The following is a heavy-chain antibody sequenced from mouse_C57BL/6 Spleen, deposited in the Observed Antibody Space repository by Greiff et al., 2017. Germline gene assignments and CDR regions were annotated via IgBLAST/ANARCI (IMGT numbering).Heavy chain of an antibody. V-gene: IGHV1-52*01. D-gene: IGHD2-3*01. CDR2: IDPSDSET. Sequence: QVQLQQSGAELVRPGSSVKLSCKASGYTFTSYWMHWVKQRPIQGLEWIGNIDPSDSETHYNQKFKDKATLTVDKSSSTAYMQLSSLTSEDSAVYYCARKGDDGWYYFDYWGQGTTLTVSS. J-gene: IGHJ2*01. CDR1: GYTFTSYW. CDR3: ARKGDDGWYYFDY.